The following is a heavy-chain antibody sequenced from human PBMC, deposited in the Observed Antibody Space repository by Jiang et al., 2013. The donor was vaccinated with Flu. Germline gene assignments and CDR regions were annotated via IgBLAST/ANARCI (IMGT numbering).Heavy chain of an antibody. CDR1: GYTFTSYA. CDR2: LNTNTGNP. CDR3: ARDYDSSSRNDAFDI. Sequence: QSGSELKKPGASVKVSCKASGYTFTSYAMNWVRQAPGQGLEWMGWLNTNTGNPTYAQGFTGRFVFSLDTSVSTAYVQISSLKAEDTAVYYCARDYDSSSRNDAFDIWGQRGQMVTVSS. D-gene: IGHD6-13*01. J-gene: IGHJ3*02. V-gene: IGHV7-4-1*02.